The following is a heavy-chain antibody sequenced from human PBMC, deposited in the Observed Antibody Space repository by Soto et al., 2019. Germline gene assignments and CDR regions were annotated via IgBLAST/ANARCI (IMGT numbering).Heavy chain of an antibody. CDR2: IIPIFGTA. Sequence: QVQLVQSGAEVKKPGSSVKVSCETSGDTFSTYGINWVRQAPGQGLEWMGWIIPIFGTANYASKFQGRVTITADESTSTACMEMSSLRYEDTAVYYCAREGGNTFPNYFDYWGRGTLVTVSS. CDR3: AREGGNTFPNYFDY. CDR1: GDTFSTYG. D-gene: IGHD3-16*01. V-gene: IGHV1-69*12. J-gene: IGHJ4*02.